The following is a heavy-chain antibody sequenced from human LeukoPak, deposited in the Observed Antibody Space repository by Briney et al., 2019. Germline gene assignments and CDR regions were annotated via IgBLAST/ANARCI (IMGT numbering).Heavy chain of an antibody. J-gene: IGHJ4*02. D-gene: IGHD3-22*01. V-gene: IGHV1-58*02. CDR3: TTDQERYYYDSSGPGPDY. CDR1: GFTFTTSA. Sequence: TSVKVFCKASGFTFTTSAIQWVRQARGQRLEWIGWIVVGSGNTNYAQKFQERVTITRDMSTNTAYMELSSLRSEDTAVYYCTTDQERYYYDSSGPGPDYWGQGTLVTVSS. CDR2: IVVGSGNT.